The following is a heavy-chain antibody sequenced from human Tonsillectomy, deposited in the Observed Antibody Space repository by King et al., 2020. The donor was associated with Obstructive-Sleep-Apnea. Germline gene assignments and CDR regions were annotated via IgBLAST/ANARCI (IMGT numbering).Heavy chain of an antibody. J-gene: IGHJ4*01. V-gene: IGHV4-59*08. CDR1: GGSISSYY. CDR2: IYYGETT. Sequence: VQLQESGPGLVKPSETLSLTCTVSGGSISSYYWSWIRQPPGKGLEWIGYIYYGETTNYNPSLKSRVTISMDTSKNQFSLRLTSVTAADTAVYYCARIYSAYEFDFWGHGTLVTVSS. D-gene: IGHD5-12*01. CDR3: ARIYSAYEFDF.